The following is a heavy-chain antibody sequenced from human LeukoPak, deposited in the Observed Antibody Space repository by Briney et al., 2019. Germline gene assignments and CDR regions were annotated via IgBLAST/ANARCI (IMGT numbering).Heavy chain of an antibody. CDR1: GFTFSSYW. CDR2: IKEDGSEK. D-gene: IGHD3-3*01. Sequence: PGGSLRLSCAVSGFTFSSYWMSWVRQAPGKGLEWVGNIKEDGSEKYYVDSVKGRFTISRDNAKNSLYLQMNSLRAEDTAVYYCARDRQSITIFGVLIPIYMDVWGKGTTVTVSS. CDR3: ARDRQSITIFGVLIPIYMDV. V-gene: IGHV3-7*01. J-gene: IGHJ6*03.